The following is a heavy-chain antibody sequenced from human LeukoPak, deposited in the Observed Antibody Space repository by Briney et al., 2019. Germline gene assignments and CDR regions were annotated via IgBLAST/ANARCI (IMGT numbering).Heavy chain of an antibody. Sequence: GGSLRLSCSVSGFTFSSYSMNWVRQAPGEGLQWVASISGGGSYVFYADSVEGRFSVSRDNAKNSVFLQMNMLRAEDTAVYYCARGLGDYDAFDVWGLGTRVTVAS. D-gene: IGHD4-17*01. J-gene: IGHJ3*01. CDR3: ARGLGDYDAFDV. CDR2: ISGGGSYV. CDR1: GFTFSSYS. V-gene: IGHV3-21*01.